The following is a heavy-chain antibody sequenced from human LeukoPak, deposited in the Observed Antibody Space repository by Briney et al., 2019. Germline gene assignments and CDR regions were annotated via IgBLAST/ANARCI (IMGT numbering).Heavy chain of an antibody. CDR2: IIPILGIA. Sequence: GSSVKVSCKASGGTFSSYAISWVRQALGQGLEWMGRIIPILGIANYAQKFQGRVTITADKSTSTAYMELSSLRSEDTAVYYCATITMVRGVLDPYYYYGMDVWGQGTTVTVSS. J-gene: IGHJ6*02. V-gene: IGHV1-69*04. D-gene: IGHD3-10*01. CDR1: GGTFSSYA. CDR3: ATITMVRGVLDPYYYYGMDV.